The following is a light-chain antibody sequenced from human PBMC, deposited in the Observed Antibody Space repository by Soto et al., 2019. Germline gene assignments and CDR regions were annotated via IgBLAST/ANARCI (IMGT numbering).Light chain of an antibody. CDR3: QQYERSPTT. Sequence: EIVLTQSPGTLSLSPGERATLSCRASQSVSSTYLAWYQQKPGQAPSLLIYGASRRATGIPDRFSGSGSGTDFPLTISRLEPEDFAVYYCQQYERSPTTFGGGNKVEIK. V-gene: IGKV3-20*01. CDR1: QSVSSTY. J-gene: IGKJ4*01. CDR2: GAS.